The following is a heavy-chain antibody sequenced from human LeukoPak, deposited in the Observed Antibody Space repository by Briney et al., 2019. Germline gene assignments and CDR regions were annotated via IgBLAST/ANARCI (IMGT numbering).Heavy chain of an antibody. Sequence: PSETLSLTCDVSGFSITSGDYWGWIRQSPGRGLEWIGGISHSGDTYYIPSLRSRVTMSLDTSRNQFSLDLRSVSAADTAVYFCARVGPLAVGTGKRVYSFVYWGQGTLVTVSS. D-gene: IGHD1-1*01. J-gene: IGHJ4*02. V-gene: IGHV4-38-2*01. CDR3: ARVGPLAVGTGKRVYSFVY. CDR1: GFSITSGDY. CDR2: ISHSGDT.